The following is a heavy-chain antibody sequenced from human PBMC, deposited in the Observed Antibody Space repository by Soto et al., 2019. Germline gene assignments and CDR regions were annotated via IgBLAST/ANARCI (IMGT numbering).Heavy chain of an antibody. V-gene: IGHV4-39*01. CDR3: ARHLARRRGYFDY. CDR1: GGSISNSNYY. D-gene: IGHD3-10*01. J-gene: IGHJ4*02. CDR2: VDYSGNT. Sequence: QLQLQESGPGLVKPSETLSLTCTVSGGSISNSNYYWGWIRQPPGKGLEWIGSVDYSGNTYYNPSLKIRLTISVDTSRNQFSLKLSSVTAADTAVYYCARHLARRRGYFDYWGQGTLVTVSS.